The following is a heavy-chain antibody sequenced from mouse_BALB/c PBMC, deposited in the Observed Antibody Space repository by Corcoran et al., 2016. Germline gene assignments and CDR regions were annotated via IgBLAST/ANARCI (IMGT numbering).Heavy chain of an antibody. CDR1: GYTFTSYV. CDR2: IYPYNDDT. J-gene: IGHJ2*01. Sequence: EVQLQQSGPELVKPGASVKMSCKASGYTFTSYVMHWVKQKPGQGLEWIGYIYPYNDDTKYNEEFKGKATLTSDKSSSTAYMELNSLTSEDSAVYYGEREVPGGYPFDYWGQGTTLTVSS. CDR3: EREVPGGYPFDY. V-gene: IGHV1S136*01. D-gene: IGHD2-2*01.